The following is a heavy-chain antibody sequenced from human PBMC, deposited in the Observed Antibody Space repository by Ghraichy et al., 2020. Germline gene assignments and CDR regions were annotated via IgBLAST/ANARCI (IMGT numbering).Heavy chain of an antibody. CDR2: ISGSSGGK. CDR1: GFTFSSYA. CDR3: TRTWKGIYYYYNMDV. D-gene: IGHD1-1*01. V-gene: IGHV3-23*01. J-gene: IGHJ6*02. Sequence: GGSLRLSCAASGFTFSSYAMNWVRQAPGKGLEWVSTISGSSGGKYFADSVKGRFTISRDNSNNTLYLQMNSLRAEDTAVYYCTRTWKGIYYYYNMDVWGQGTTVTVSS.